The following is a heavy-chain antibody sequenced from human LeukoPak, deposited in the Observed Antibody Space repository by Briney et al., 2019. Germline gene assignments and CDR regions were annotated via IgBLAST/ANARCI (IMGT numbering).Heavy chain of an antibody. CDR3: ARDLKSSTSCASGY. CDR2: INPNSGGT. D-gene: IGHD2-2*01. J-gene: IGHJ4*02. CDR1: GYTFTGYY. Sequence: ASVKVSCKASGYTFTGYYVHWVRQAPGQGPEWMGWINPNSGGTNYAQKFQGRVTMTRDTSISTAYMELSRLRSDDTAVYYCARDLKSSTSCASGYWGQGTLVTVSS. V-gene: IGHV1-2*02.